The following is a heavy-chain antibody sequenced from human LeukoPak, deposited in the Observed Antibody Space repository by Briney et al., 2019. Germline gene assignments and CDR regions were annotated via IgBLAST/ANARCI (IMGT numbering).Heavy chain of an antibody. Sequence: GGSLRLSCAASGFTFSDYYMSWIRQAPGKGLERVSYISSSGSTIYYADSVKGRFTISRDNAKNSLYLQMNSLRAEDTAVYYCARPSLGSGWLLDAFDIWGQGAMVTVSS. CDR1: GFTFSDYY. CDR2: ISSSGSTI. J-gene: IGHJ3*02. V-gene: IGHV3-11*01. D-gene: IGHD6-19*01. CDR3: ARPSLGSGWLLDAFDI.